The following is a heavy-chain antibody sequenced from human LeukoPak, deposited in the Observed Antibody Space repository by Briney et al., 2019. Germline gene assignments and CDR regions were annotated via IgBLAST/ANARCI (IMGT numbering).Heavy chain of an antibody. J-gene: IGHJ6*02. D-gene: IGHD1-1*01. CDR1: GFTFNNYW. CDR2: INNDGSSA. CDR3: ARRGTGDGMDV. V-gene: IGHV3-74*01. Sequence: GGSLRLSLAASGFTFNNYWIHWVRQVPGKGLVWVSRINNDGSSASYVDSVKGRFTISRDNAKNTLFLQMNSLRAEDTAVYYCARRGTGDGMDVWGRGTTVIVSS.